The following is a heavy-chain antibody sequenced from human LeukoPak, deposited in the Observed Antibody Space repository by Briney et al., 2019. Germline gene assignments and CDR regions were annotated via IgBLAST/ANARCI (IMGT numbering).Heavy chain of an antibody. J-gene: IGHJ6*02. V-gene: IGHV1-2*04. CDR2: INPNSGGT. D-gene: IGHD3-10*01. CDR1: GGTFSSYA. Sequence: ASVKVSCKASGGTFSSYAISWVRQAPGQGLEWMGWINPNSGGTNYAQKFQGWVTMTRDTSISTAYMELSRLRSDDTAVYYCARDRIPWFGEWYGMDVWGQGTTVTVSS. CDR3: ARDRIPWFGEWYGMDV.